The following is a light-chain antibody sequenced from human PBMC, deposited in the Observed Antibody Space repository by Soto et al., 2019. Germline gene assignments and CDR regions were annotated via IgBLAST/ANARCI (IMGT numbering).Light chain of an antibody. Sequence: EIVLTQSPGTLSLSPGERATLSCRASQSVTSSYLAWYQQKPGQAPRLLIYGASNRATGITDRFSGSGSGTEFALTISRLEPEDSAVYYCQRITFGQGTRLEIK. CDR3: QRIT. J-gene: IGKJ5*01. CDR2: GAS. CDR1: QSVTSSY. V-gene: IGKV3-20*01.